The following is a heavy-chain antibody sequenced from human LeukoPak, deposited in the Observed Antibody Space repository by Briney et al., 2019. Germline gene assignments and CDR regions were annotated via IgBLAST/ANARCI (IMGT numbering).Heavy chain of an antibody. J-gene: IGHJ4*01. V-gene: IGHV3-48*01. Sequence: PGGSLRLSCEVSGFSFTSYAMTWVRQVPGKGLEWIAYITGTSTTFYYAGSVKGRFTISRDNARNSLYLQMNSLTVEDTAVYYCARSLSGYDPLSAFWGHGTRVTVS. D-gene: IGHD5-12*01. CDR2: ITGTSTTF. CDR1: GFSFTSYA. CDR3: ARSLSGYDPLSAF.